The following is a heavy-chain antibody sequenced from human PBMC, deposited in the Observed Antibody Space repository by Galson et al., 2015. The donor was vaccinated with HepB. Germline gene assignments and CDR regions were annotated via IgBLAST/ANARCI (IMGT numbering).Heavy chain of an antibody. D-gene: IGHD3-10*01. J-gene: IGHJ4*02. CDR1: GGSISGFW. CDR3: VRVTLEGSGDY. V-gene: IGHV4-59*01. Sequence: SETLSLTCTVSGGSISGFWWSWIRQPPGKGLEWIGYIYYRGTTSYNPSLKSRVTISVDTSKNQFALKLTSVTAADTAVYYCVRVTLEGSGDYWGQGALVTVSS. CDR2: IYYRGTT.